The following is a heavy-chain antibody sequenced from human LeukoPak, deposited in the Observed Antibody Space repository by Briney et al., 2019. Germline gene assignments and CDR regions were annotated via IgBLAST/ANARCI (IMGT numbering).Heavy chain of an antibody. V-gene: IGHV3-7*01. Sequence: HPGGSLRLSCAASGFIFSDYWMTWVRQAPGKGLEWVANIKQDGSEKYYVDSVLGRFMISRDNAKNSVSLQMNSLRVEDSAIYYCARGCCGRGGYCSGGSCYNWFDPWGQGTLVTVSS. J-gene: IGHJ5*02. CDR3: ARGCCGRGGYCSGGSCYNWFDP. CDR1: GFIFSDYW. D-gene: IGHD2-15*01. CDR2: IKQDGSEK.